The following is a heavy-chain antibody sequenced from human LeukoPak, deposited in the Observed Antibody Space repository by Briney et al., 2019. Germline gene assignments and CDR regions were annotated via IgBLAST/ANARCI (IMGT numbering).Heavy chain of an antibody. CDR1: GYTFTNYY. J-gene: IGHJ4*02. D-gene: IGHD3-10*01. Sequence: ASVKLSCKASGYTFTNYYMHWVRQAPGHGHESVGIINPSGSSTTYAQKFQGRVTMTRDTSTSTVYMELSGLRSEDTAVYYCARDLHIDGRPEGRDYWGQGTLVTVSS. CDR3: ARDLHIDGRPEGRDY. V-gene: IGHV1-46*01. CDR2: INPSGSST.